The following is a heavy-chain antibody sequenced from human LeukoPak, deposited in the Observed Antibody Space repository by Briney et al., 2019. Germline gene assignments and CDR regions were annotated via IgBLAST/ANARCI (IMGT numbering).Heavy chain of an antibody. D-gene: IGHD2-15*01. Sequence: SVKVSCKASGDTFIPYTFSWVRQAPGQGLEWIGKIIPSLDVANYAHKFQGRVTLSVDRDTATTYMEVTSLRSEDTAIYYCARDHCSPGTCLGGHWGQGTLVTVSS. V-gene: IGHV1-69*04. CDR3: ARDHCSPGTCLGGH. CDR2: IIPSLDVA. CDR1: GDTFIPYT. J-gene: IGHJ4*02.